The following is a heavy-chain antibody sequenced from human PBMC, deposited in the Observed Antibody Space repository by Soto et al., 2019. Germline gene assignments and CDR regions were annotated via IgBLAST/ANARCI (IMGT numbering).Heavy chain of an antibody. CDR1: GYSFTSYW. V-gene: IGHV5-51*01. J-gene: IGHJ4*02. CDR3: ARSVEMATTPLDY. CDR2: IYPGDSDT. D-gene: IGHD5-12*01. Sequence: GESLQISCKGSGYSFTSYWIGWVRQMPGKGLEWMGIIYPGDSDTRYSPSFQGQVTISADKSISTAYLQWSSLKASDTAMYYCARSVEMATTPLDYWGQGTLVTVSS.